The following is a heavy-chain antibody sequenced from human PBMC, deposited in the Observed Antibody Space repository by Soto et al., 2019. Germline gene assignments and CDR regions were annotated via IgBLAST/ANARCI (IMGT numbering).Heavy chain of an antibody. D-gene: IGHD3-3*01. Sequence: SGTPSPTSPVSGGSPPKYYWSLIRQPPGEGLEWIGRVSTSGNVVSKASLRSRLAMSVDTSKNQFSLRLTSVTAADTAVYYCARDNNDFWSLYPLAFDYWGQGALVTVSS. V-gene: IGHV4-4*07. CDR1: GGSPPKYY. CDR3: ARDNNDFWSLYPLAFDY. J-gene: IGHJ4*02. CDR2: VSTSGNV.